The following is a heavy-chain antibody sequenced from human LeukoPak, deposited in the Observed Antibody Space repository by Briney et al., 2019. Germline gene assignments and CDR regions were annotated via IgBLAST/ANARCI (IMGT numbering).Heavy chain of an antibody. CDR1: GYTFTSYG. Sequence: WASVKVSCKASGYTFTSYGISWVRQAPGQGLEWMGWISAYNGNTNYAQKLQGRVTMTTDISTSTAYMELRSLRSDDTAVYYCARGDGGVTTDGYYFDYWGQGTLVTVSS. J-gene: IGHJ4*02. CDR2: ISAYNGNT. D-gene: IGHD4-17*01. V-gene: IGHV1-18*01. CDR3: ARGDGGVTTDGYYFDY.